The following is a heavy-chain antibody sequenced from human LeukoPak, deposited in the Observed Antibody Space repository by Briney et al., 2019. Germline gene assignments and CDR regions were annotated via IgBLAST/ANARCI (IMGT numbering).Heavy chain of an antibody. CDR1: GGPISSSSYY. V-gene: IGHV4-39*07. CDR3: ARGRPEIVGANVLDY. J-gene: IGHJ4*02. Sequence: PSETLSLTCTVSGGPISSSSYYWGWIRQPPGKGLEWIGSIYYSGSTYYNPSLKSRVTISVDKSKNQFSLKLSSVTAADTAVYYCARGRPEIVGANVLDYWGQGTLVTVSS. D-gene: IGHD1-26*01. CDR2: IYYSGST.